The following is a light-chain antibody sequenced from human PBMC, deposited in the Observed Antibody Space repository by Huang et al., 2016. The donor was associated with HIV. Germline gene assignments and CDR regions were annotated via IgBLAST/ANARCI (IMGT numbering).Light chain of an antibody. CDR2: KIS. J-gene: IGKJ1*01. V-gene: IGKV1-5*03. Sequence: DIQLTQSHSTLSASVGDRLTTTCRASQNISSWLAWYQQKPGKAPKLLIYKISSLEIGVPSRFSGSGSGTKCTLTINSLQPDDIGTYYCQYGKTFGQGSKVEVK. CDR1: QNISSW. CDR3: QYGKT.